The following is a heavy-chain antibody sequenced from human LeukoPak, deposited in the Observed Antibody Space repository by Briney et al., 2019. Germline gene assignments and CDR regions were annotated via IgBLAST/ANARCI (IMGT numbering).Heavy chain of an antibody. CDR1: GGSINSHY. D-gene: IGHD6-19*01. V-gene: IGHV4-59*08. CDR2: IFYTGKN. CDR3: VRRDPGWNYFDY. Sequence: PSETLSLTCAVSGGSINSHYWGWIRQPPGKGLQWIGDIFYTGKNNYNPSLKSRVTISLGTSKDHLSLHLTSVLAADTAIYYCVRRDPGWNYFDYWGQGILVTVSS. J-gene: IGHJ4*02.